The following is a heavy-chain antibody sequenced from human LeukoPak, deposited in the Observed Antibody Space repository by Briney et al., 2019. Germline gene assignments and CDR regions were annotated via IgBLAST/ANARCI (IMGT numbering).Heavy chain of an antibody. D-gene: IGHD6-13*01. V-gene: IGHV1-18*04. CDR1: RYTFTSYV. CDR2: ISAYNGNT. Sequence: ASVKVSCKASRYTFTSYVISWVRQAPGERLEWMGWISAYNGNTNYAQTLQGRVTMTTDTSTSTAYMELRSLRSDDTAVYYCALIAAAGYLDRWRQGTMVTVRS. J-gene: IGHJ5*02. CDR3: ALIAAAGYLDR.